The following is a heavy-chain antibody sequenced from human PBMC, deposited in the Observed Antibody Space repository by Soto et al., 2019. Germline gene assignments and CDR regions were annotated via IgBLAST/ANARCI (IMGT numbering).Heavy chain of an antibody. CDR2: LYYGRSA. CDR1: GDSISAYY. CDR3: APRSFAVGPED. V-gene: IGHV4-59*01. D-gene: IGHD1-26*01. J-gene: IGHJ4*02. Sequence: QVQLQESGPGLVKPSETLSLTCAVSGDSISAYYCMWIRQPPGKGLESIGYLYYGRSANYNPSLNSRVTLAVATSTNQCSLTLSSMTAAAADVYSCAPRSFAVGPEDWGQGTLVTVSS.